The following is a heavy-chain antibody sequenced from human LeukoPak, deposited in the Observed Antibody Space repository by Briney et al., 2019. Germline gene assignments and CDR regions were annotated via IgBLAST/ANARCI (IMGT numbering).Heavy chain of an antibody. CDR1: GYTFTSYY. V-gene: IGHV1-46*01. CDR3: ARVLYCGGGSCYSHDAFDI. D-gene: IGHD2-15*01. J-gene: IGHJ3*02. CDR2: INPSGGST. Sequence: ASVKVSCKASGYTFTSYYMHWVRQAPGQGLEWMGIINPSGGSTSYAQKFQGRVTMTRDMSTSTVYMELSSLKSDDTAFYYCARVLYCGGGSCYSHDAFDIWGQGTMVTVSS.